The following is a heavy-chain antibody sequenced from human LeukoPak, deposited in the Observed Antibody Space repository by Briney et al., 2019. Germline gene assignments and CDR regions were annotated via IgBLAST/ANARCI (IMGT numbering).Heavy chain of an antibody. CDR2: ISAYKGNT. D-gene: IGHD2-2*01. J-gene: IGHJ4*02. CDR3: ARQSACSTTTCPVDY. Sequence: ASVKVSCKASGYSFTSSGISWVRQAPGQGLEWMGWISAYKGNTNYARKFQGRVTVTRDTSTSTAYMELRSLTSDDTAVYYCARQSACSTTTCPVDYWGQGTLVTVSS. V-gene: IGHV1-18*01. CDR1: GYSFTSSG.